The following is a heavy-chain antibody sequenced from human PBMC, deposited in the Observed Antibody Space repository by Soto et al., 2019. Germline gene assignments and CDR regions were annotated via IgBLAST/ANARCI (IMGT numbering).Heavy chain of an antibody. J-gene: IGHJ4*02. V-gene: IGHV1-46*01. CDR2: VNPSGGHT. CDR3: ARGGHVVVVTAALDY. Sequence: VQLMQSGAEVKKPGASVKVSCKASGDTFTEYYIHWVRQAPGQGLEWMGTVNPSGGHTTYAQHFLGRVTMTRDTATSTLYIELTSLTSEDTAVYYCARGGHVVVVTAALDYWGQGTLVTVSS. D-gene: IGHD2-21*02. CDR1: GDTFTEYY.